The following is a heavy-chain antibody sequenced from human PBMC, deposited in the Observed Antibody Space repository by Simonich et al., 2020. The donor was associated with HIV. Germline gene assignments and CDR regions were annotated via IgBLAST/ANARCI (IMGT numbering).Heavy chain of an antibody. CDR2: IIQSGST. D-gene: IGHD6-13*01. V-gene: IGHV4-34*12. Sequence: QVQLQQWGAGLLKPSETLSLTCAVYGASFSGYYWSWIRQPPGKGREWIGEIIQSGSTNYNPSRKSRVTLSVDTSKSQFSLKLRSVTAADTAVYYCARLTAAGGSNQLDYWGQGTLVTVSS. J-gene: IGHJ4*02. CDR3: ARLTAAGGSNQLDY. CDR1: GASFSGYY.